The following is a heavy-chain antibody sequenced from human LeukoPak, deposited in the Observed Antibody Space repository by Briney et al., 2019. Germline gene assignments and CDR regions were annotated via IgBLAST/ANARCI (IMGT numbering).Heavy chain of an antibody. V-gene: IGHV4-38-2*02. D-gene: IGHD6-19*01. CDR2: IYYSGST. CDR3: ARGTSTGSGWYNWFDP. CDR1: GYSISSGYY. Sequence: SETLSLTCTVSGYSISSGYYWGWIRQPPGKGLEWIGSIYYSGSTYYNPSLKSRVTISVDTSKNQFSLKLSSVTAADTAVYYCARGTSTGSGWYNWFDPWGQGTLVTVSS. J-gene: IGHJ5*02.